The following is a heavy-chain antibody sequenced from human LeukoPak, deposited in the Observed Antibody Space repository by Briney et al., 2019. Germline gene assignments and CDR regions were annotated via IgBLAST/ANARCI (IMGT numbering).Heavy chain of an antibody. D-gene: IGHD3-22*01. CDR3: AKDYSAYYYDRSGAFDI. CDR2: ISGSGGST. Sequence: GGTLRLSCAASGFTFSSYGMSWVRQAPGKGLEWVSAISGSGGSTYYADSVKGRFTISRDNSKNTLYLQMNSLRAEDTAVYYCAKDYSAYYYDRSGAFDIWGQGTMVTVSS. V-gene: IGHV3-23*01. CDR1: GFTFSSYG. J-gene: IGHJ3*02.